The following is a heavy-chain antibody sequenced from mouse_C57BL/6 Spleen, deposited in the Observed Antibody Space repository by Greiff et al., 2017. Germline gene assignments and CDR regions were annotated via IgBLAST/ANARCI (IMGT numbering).Heavy chain of an antibody. D-gene: IGHD1-1*01. CDR2: IYPGGGST. CDR1: GYTFTSYW. J-gene: IGHJ3*01. Sequence: VQLQQPGAELVKPGASVKMSCKASGYTFTSYWMNWVKQRPGQGLEWIGEIYPGGGSTNYNAKFKSKATLTVDTSSSTAYMQLSSLTSEDSAVYYCARDGPEYDGSSSFAWWGQGTTVTVSA. V-gene: IGHV1-55*01. CDR3: ARDGPEYDGSSSFAW.